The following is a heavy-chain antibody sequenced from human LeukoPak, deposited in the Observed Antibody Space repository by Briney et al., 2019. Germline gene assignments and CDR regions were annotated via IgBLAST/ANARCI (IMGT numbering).Heavy chain of an antibody. CDR2: ISYDGSNK. CDR1: GFTFSSYA. V-gene: IGHV3-30*04. Sequence: GRSLRLSCAASGFTFSSYAMHWVRQAPGKGLEWVAVISYDGSNKYYADSVKGRFTISRDNSKNTLYLQMNSLRAEDTAVYYCARVPAASIVGATFDYWGQGTLVTVSS. CDR3: ARVPAASIVGATFDY. D-gene: IGHD1-26*01. J-gene: IGHJ4*02.